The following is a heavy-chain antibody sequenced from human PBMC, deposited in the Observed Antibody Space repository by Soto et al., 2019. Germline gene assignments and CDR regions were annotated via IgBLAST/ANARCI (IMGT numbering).Heavy chain of an antibody. Sequence: GGSLRLSCAASGFTFSNAWMSWVRQAPGKGLEWVGRIKSKTDGGTTDYAAPVKGRFTISRDDSKNTLYLQMNSLKTEDTAVYYCTTDTLERWGPKRNWDYYYYYMDVWGKGTTVTVSS. CDR1: GFTFSNAW. J-gene: IGHJ6*03. V-gene: IGHV3-15*01. CDR3: TTDTLERWGPKRNWDYYYYYMDV. CDR2: IKSKTDGGTT. D-gene: IGHD3-3*01.